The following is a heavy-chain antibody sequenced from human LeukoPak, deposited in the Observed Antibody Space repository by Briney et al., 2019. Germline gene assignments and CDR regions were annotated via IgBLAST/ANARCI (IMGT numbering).Heavy chain of an antibody. V-gene: IGHV1-2*02. D-gene: IGHD2-2*01. CDR3: ARANFLYCSSSTCLFDY. J-gene: IGHJ4*02. CDR2: INPNDGDT. CDR1: GYTFTDY. Sequence: ASVKVSCKASGYTFTDYMHWVRQAPGQGFEWMGWINPNDGDTNYAQKFQGRVTMTRDTSISTAHMEVSRLRSDDTAVYYCARANFLYCSSSTCLFDYWGQGTLVTV.